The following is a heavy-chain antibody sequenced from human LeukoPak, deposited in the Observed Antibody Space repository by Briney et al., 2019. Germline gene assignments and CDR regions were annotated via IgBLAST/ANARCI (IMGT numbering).Heavy chain of an antibody. Sequence: VKVSCKASGYTFTNYGISWVRQAPGQGLEWMGWISTYNGYTNYAQKLQGRVTLTTDTSTSTAYMELRSLRSDDTAVYYCARERELFDYVWGTYRFFDYWGQGTLVTVSS. V-gene: IGHV1-18*01. J-gene: IGHJ4*02. CDR1: GYTFTNYG. CDR3: ARERELFDYVWGTYRFFDY. CDR2: ISTYNGYT. D-gene: IGHD3-16*02.